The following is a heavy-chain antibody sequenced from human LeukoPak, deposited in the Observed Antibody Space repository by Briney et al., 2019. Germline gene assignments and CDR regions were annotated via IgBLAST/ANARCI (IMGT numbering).Heavy chain of an antibody. CDR1: GLTFTSSA. J-gene: IGHJ5*02. CDR2: IVVGSGNT. V-gene: IGHV1-58*02. CDR3: AAFRGSYLIWPPAGWFDP. Sequence: ASVKVSCKASGLTFTSSAMQWVRQARGQRLEWIGWIVVGSGNTNYAQKFQERVTITRDMSTSTAYMELSSLRSEDTAVYYCAAFRGSYLIWPPAGWFDPWGQGTLVTVSS. D-gene: IGHD1-26*01.